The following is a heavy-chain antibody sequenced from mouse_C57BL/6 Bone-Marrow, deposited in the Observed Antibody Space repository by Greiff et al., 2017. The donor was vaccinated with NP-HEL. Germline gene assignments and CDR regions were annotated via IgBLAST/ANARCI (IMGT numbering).Heavy chain of an antibody. CDR1: GYTFTNYW. CDR3: ARLGGNYEGDWFAY. V-gene: IGHV1-63*01. Sequence: LVESGAELVRPGTSVKMSCKASGYTFTNYWIGWAKQRPGHGLEWIGDIYPGGGYTNYNEKFKGKATLTADKSSSTAYMQFSSLTSEDSAIYYCARLGGNYEGDWFAYWGQGTLVTVSA. CDR2: IYPGGGYT. J-gene: IGHJ3*01. D-gene: IGHD2-1*01.